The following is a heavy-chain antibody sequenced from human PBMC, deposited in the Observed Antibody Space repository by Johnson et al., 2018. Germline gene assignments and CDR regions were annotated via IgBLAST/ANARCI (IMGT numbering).Heavy chain of an antibody. D-gene: IGHD6-13*01. V-gene: IGHV3-30*03. CDR2: ISYDGGNI. CDR3: ARQEGAAAGTRH. J-gene: IGHJ1*01. CDR1: GFTFSSYG. Sequence: VQLVESGGGVVQXGRSLRLXCVASGFTFSSYGMHWVRQAPGKGLEWVAVISYDGGNIYYPDSVKGRFTISRDDSKNTLYLQMTSLRVEDTAVYYGARQEGAAAGTRHWGQGTLVTVSS.